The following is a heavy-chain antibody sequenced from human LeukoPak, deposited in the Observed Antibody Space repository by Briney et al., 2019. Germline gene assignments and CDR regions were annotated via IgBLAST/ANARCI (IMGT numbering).Heavy chain of an antibody. CDR3: ARGRTTVTTIWFDP. CDR2: MNPNSGNT. V-gene: IGHV1-8*01. D-gene: IGHD4-17*01. CDR1: GYTFTSYD. J-gene: IGHJ5*02. Sequence: ASVKASCKASGYTFTSYDINWVRQATGQGLEWMGWMNPNSGNTGYAQKFQGRVTMTRNTSISAAYMELSSLRSEDTAVYYCARGRTTVTTIWFDPWGQGTLVTVSS.